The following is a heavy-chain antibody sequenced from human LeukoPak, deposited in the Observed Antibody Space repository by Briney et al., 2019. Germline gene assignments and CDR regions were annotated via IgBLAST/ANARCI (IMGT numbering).Heavy chain of an antibody. D-gene: IGHD3-22*01. Sequence: GASVKVSCKTSGYTFSNHGISWVRQAPGQGLEWMGWISGYNGNTKYVQKFRGRITMTTDTSTSTAYLQLRRLSYDDTHLYDCARERSIGRHAGDEPFDSWGERTLVTASS. CDR3: ARERSIGRHAGDEPFDS. CDR2: ISGYNGNT. V-gene: IGHV1-18*01. J-gene: IGHJ4*02. CDR1: GYTFSNHG.